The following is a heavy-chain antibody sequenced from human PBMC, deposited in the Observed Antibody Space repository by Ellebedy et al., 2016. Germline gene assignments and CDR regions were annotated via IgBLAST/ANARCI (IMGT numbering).Heavy chain of an antibody. CDR1: GYSFTSYW. V-gene: IGHV5-10-1*01. J-gene: IGHJ6*02. D-gene: IGHD1-7*01. CDR3: ARDGITGTTRYYGMDV. Sequence: GESLKISCKGSGYSFTSYWISWVRQMPGKGLEWMGRIDPSDSYTNYSPSFQGHVTISADKSISTAYLQWSSLKASDTAMYYCARDGITGTTRYYGMDVWGQGTTVTVSS. CDR2: IDPSDSYT.